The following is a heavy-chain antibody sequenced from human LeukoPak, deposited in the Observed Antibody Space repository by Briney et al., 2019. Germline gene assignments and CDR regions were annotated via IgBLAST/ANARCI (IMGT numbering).Heavy chain of an antibody. CDR1: GGSISSSSYY. Sequence: SETLSLTCTVSGGSISSSSYYWGWIRQPPGKGLEWIGTIYYSGSTYYNPSLKSRVTISVDTSKNQFSLKVSSVTAADTAVYYCARISGYRSNWSIDYWGQGTLVPVTS. CDR3: ARISGYRSNWSIDY. D-gene: IGHD6-13*01. J-gene: IGHJ4*02. V-gene: IGHV4-39*01. CDR2: IYYSGST.